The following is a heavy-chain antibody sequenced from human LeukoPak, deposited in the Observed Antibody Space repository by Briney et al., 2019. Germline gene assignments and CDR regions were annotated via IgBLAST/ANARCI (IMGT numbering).Heavy chain of an antibody. J-gene: IGHJ4*02. CDR2: ISPNNGNI. D-gene: IGHD3-3*01. Sequence: ASVKVSCKASGYTLSDYGVSWVRQAPGQGLEWMGWISPNNGNIDYEQKVQGRITMTTDTSAGTAYMELRSLRPDDTAVYYCARELWSGNYNIWGQGTLVTVSS. V-gene: IGHV1-18*01. CDR3: ARELWSGNYNI. CDR1: GYTLSDYG.